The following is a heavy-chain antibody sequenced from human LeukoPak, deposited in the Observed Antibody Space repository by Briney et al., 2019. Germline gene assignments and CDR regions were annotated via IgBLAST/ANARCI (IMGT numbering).Heavy chain of an antibody. Sequence: ASVKPCCKPAGYTVTRYYVHWVRQAPGQRLEWRGWINPNSGGTTYAPKFQGRVTMTRDTSISTAYMELSRLRSDVTAVYYGARYMKREYQAHNWFDPWGQGTLVTVSS. J-gene: IGHJ5*02. CDR1: GYTVTRYY. D-gene: IGHD2-2*01. CDR2: INPNSGGT. V-gene: IGHV1-2*02. CDR3: ARYMKREYQAHNWFDP.